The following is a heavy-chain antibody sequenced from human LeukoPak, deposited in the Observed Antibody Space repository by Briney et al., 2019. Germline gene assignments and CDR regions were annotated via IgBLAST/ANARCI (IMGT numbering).Heavy chain of an antibody. CDR3: AKQGGFEALTGDFDY. Sequence: HPGRSLRLSCAASGFTFSNYGMHWVRQAPGKGLEWVAVISYDGSNKYYADSVKGRFTISRDNSKNTLYLQMNRLRAEDTAVYYCAKQGGFEALTGDFDYWGQGTLVTVSS. CDR1: GFTFSNYG. CDR2: ISYDGSNK. J-gene: IGHJ4*02. D-gene: IGHD1-14*01. V-gene: IGHV3-30*18.